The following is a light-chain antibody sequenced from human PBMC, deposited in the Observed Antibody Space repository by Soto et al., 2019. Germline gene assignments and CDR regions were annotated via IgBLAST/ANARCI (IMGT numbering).Light chain of an antibody. V-gene: IGKV1-33*01. CDR1: QYISNS. CDR2: DAS. Sequence: DIQMTQSPSSLSASVGDRVTITCQASQYISNSLNWYQQKPGKAPRLLIYDASNLQTGVPSRFSGSGSGTDFTFTISSLQPEDIATYYCQQYDNLPLTFGGGTKVDNK. J-gene: IGKJ4*01. CDR3: QQYDNLPLT.